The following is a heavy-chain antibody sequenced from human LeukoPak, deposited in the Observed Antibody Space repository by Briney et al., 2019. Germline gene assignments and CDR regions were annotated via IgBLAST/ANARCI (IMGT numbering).Heavy chain of an antibody. D-gene: IGHD3-16*01. V-gene: IGHV3-33*01. CDR3: ARDPDYDYVWGSYTRGNWFDP. Sequence: GGSLRLSCAASGFTFSSYGMNRVRQAPGKGLEWVAVIWYDGDNKYYADSVKGRFTISRDNAKNTLYLQMNSLRAEDTAVYYCARDPDYDYVWGSYTRGNWFDPWGQGTLVTVSS. CDR1: GFTFSSYG. J-gene: IGHJ5*02. CDR2: IWYDGDNK.